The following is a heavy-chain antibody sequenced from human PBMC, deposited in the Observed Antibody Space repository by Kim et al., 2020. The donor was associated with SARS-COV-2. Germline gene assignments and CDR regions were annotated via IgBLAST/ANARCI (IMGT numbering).Heavy chain of an antibody. D-gene: IGHD3-22*01. J-gene: IGHJ4*01. Sequence: GGSLRLSCAASGLTFSSYDMNWVSQAPGKGLEWISYISSTGASVYYAASVKGRFTISRDNAKNSLYLQMNSLRAEDTATYYCARDWGRSGYFDYWGNGTL. CDR3: ARDWGRSGYFDY. CDR1: GLTFSSYD. V-gene: IGHV3-48*03. CDR2: ISSTGASV.